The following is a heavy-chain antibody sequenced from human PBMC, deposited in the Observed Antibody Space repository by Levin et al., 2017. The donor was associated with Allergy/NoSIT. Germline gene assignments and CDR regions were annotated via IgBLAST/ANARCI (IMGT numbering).Heavy chain of an antibody. D-gene: IGHD4-17*01. J-gene: IGHJ6*03. V-gene: IGHV4-59*01. CDR3: ARVLSGDEEVYYDYYMDV. CDR1: GGSISSYY. CDR2: IYYSGST. Sequence: SETLSLTCTVSGGSISSYYWSWIRQPPGKGLEWIGYIYYSGSTNYNPSLKSRVTISVDTSKNQFSLKLSSVTAADTAVYYCARVLSGDEEVYYDYYMDVWGKGTTVTVSS.